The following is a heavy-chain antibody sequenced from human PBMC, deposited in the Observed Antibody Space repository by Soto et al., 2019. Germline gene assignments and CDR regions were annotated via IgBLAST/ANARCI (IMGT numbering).Heavy chain of an antibody. CDR2: IIPIFGTA. CDR1: GGTFSSYA. V-gene: IGHV1-69*01. J-gene: IGHJ3*02. Sequence: QVQLVQSGAEVKKPGSSVKVSCKASGGTFSSYAISWVRQAPGQGLEWMGGIIPIFGTANYAXXXQXRVXXXXXXXXXXXXXXXXXXXXXXXXXXYXARXHTAAAYDXXDIWGQGTMVTVSS. CDR3: ARXHTAAAYDXXDI. D-gene: IGHD2-2*01.